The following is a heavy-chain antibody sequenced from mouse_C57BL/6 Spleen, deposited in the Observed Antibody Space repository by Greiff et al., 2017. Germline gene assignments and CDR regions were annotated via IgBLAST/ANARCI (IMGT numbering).Heavy chain of an antibody. Sequence: DVKLVESGGDLVKPGGSLKLSCAASGFTFSSYGMSWVRQTPDKRLEWVATLSSGGSYTYYPDSVKGRFTISRDNAKNTLYLQMSSLKSEDTAMYYCATGFDTWGQGTTRTVSS. CDR2: LSSGGSYT. D-gene: IGHD4-1*01. CDR3: ATGFDT. J-gene: IGHJ2*01. V-gene: IGHV5-6*02. CDR1: GFTFSSYG.